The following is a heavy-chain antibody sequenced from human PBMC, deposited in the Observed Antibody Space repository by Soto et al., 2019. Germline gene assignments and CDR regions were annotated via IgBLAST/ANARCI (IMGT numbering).Heavy chain of an antibody. J-gene: IGHJ3*01. V-gene: IGHV3-48*03. CDR2: IATGGDRI. D-gene: IGHD2-21*01. Sequence: GGSLRLSFTSSGFALDTYDMNWVRLAPGKDLEWISHIATGGDRIYYADSVKVRFTISSDNARNSLYLQMNSLRDDDTALYYCVGEHVLMFALYDAFNXWGQGTLGTVS. CDR3: VGEHVLMFALYDAFNX. CDR1: GFALDTYD.